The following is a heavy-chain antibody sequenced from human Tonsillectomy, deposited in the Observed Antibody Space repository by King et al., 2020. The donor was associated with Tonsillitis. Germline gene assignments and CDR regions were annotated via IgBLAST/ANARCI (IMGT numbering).Heavy chain of an antibody. J-gene: IGHJ3*02. CDR1: GGSISSGGYS. Sequence: MQLQESGPGLVKPSQTLSLTCAVSGGSISSGGYSWSWIRQPPGKGLEWIGYIYYSGSTYYNPSLKSRVTISVDTSKNHFSLNLSSVTAADTAVYYCARDYDSSGYYPDAFDIGGQGKMVTVSS. CDR3: ARDYDSSGYYPDAFDI. D-gene: IGHD3-22*01. V-gene: IGHV4-30-4*07. CDR2: IYYSGST.